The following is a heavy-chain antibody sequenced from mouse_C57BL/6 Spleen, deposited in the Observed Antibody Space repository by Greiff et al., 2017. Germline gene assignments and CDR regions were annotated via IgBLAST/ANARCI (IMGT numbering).Heavy chain of an antibody. J-gene: IGHJ2*01. Sequence: VQLVESGPGLVAPSQSLSFTCTVSGFSLTTYAISWVRQPPGQGLEWLGVIWTGGGTNYNSALKSRLSLSKDNSKSQVFLKMNSLQTEDTARYYCAGGSREGDFDYWGQGTTLTVAS. D-gene: IGHD1-1*01. CDR3: AGGSREGDFDY. CDR2: IWTGGGT. V-gene: IGHV2-9-1*01. CDR1: GFSLTTYA.